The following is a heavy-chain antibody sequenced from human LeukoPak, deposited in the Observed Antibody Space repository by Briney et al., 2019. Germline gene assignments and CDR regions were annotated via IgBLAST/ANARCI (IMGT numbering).Heavy chain of an antibody. CDR3: ARHSEWSFQN. J-gene: IGHJ1*01. CDR1: GFTFSSYS. CDR2: ISHDIT. D-gene: IGHD3-3*01. V-gene: IGHV3-48*02. Sequence: GGSLRLSCAASGFTFSSYSMNWVRQAPGKGLEWVSYISHDITYYADSVKGRFTISRDDAKNSLYLQMTSLRDEDTTVYYCARHSEWSFQNWGRGTLVIVSS.